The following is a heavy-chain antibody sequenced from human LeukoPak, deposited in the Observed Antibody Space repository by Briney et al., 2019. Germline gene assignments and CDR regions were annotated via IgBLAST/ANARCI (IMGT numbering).Heavy chain of an antibody. Sequence: KSSETLSLTCAVYGGSFSGYYWSWIRQPPGKGLEWIGEINHSGSTNYNPSLKSRVTISVDTSKNQFSLKLSSVTAADTAVYYCARGIRGSYYKDYWGQGTLVTVSS. D-gene: IGHD1-26*01. V-gene: IGHV4-34*01. CDR3: ARGIRGSYYKDY. J-gene: IGHJ4*02. CDR2: INHSGST. CDR1: GGSFSGYY.